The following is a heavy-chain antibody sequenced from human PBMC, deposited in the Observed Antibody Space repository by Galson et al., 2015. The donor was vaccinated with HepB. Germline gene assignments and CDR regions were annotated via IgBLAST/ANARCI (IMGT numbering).Heavy chain of an antibody. CDR1: GFTFSSYA. V-gene: IGHV3-30-3*01. J-gene: IGHJ6*02. CDR3: ARDVDPSGGYYGLDV. Sequence: SLRLSCAASGFTFSSYAMHWVRQAPGKGLGWVALISYDGSNEYYADAVKGRFTISRDNSNNTLSVQMNSLRDEDTAVYYCARDVDPSGGYYGLDVWGQGTTVTVSS. D-gene: IGHD3-10*01. CDR2: ISYDGSNE.